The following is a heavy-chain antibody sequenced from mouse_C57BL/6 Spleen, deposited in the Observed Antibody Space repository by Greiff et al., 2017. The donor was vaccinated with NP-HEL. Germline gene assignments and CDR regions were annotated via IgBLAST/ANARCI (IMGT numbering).Heavy chain of an antibody. J-gene: IGHJ1*03. CDR3: ARDVGYYGYWYFDV. V-gene: IGHV5-4*01. CDR2: ISDGGSYT. D-gene: IGHD2-3*01. Sequence: EVQRVESGGGLVKPGGSLKLSCAASGFTFSSYAMSWVRQTPEKRLEWVATISDGGSYTYYPDNVKGRFTISRDNAKNNLYLQMSHLKSEDTAMYYCARDVGYYGYWYFDVWGTGTTVTVSS. CDR1: GFTFSSYA.